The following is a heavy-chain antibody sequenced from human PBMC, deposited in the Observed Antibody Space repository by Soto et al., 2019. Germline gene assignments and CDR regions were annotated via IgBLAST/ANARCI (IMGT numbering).Heavy chain of an antibody. CDR3: ARVHSSVYFYYMDV. D-gene: IGHD6-19*01. CDR2: IYPGDSDT. V-gene: IGHV5-51*01. Sequence: PGESLKISCKGSGYSFTSYWIAWVRQMPGKGLKWMGIIYPGDSDTRYSPSFQGQVTISADKSISTAYLQWSSLKASDTAMYYCARVHSSVYFYYMDVWAKGTTVTVSS. J-gene: IGHJ6*03. CDR1: GYSFTSYW.